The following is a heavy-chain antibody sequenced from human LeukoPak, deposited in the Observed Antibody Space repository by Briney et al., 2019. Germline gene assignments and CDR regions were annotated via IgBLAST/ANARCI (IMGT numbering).Heavy chain of an antibody. Sequence: GASVKVSCKASGYTFTGYYMHWVRQAPGQGLEWMGWINPNSGGTNYAQKFQGRVTMTRDTSISTAYMELSRLRSDDTAVYYCARRYTYYYDSSGSSWGQGTLVTVSS. CDR3: ARRYTYYYDSSGSS. CDR1: GYTFTGYY. J-gene: IGHJ4*02. V-gene: IGHV1-2*02. CDR2: INPNSGGT. D-gene: IGHD3-22*01.